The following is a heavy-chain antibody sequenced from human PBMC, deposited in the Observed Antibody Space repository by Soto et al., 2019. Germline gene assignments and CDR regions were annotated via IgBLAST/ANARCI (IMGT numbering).Heavy chain of an antibody. CDR2: IIPIFNTP. Sequence: SVKVSCKVSGGTFSTYAISWVRQAPGQGLEWMGGIIPIFNTPKYAQRFQGRVTITADKSTSTVHMELSSLRSGDTAVYYCARQTVNSGWHYGNWFDPWGQGTLVTVSS. J-gene: IGHJ5*02. V-gene: IGHV1-69*06. CDR3: ARQTVNSGWHYGNWFDP. CDR1: GGTFSTYA. D-gene: IGHD6-19*01.